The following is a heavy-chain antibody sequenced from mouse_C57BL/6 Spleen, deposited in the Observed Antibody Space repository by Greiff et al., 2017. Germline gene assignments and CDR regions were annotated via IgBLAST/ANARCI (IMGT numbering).Heavy chain of an antibody. V-gene: IGHV1-53*01. D-gene: IGHD2-10*01. Sequence: VQLQQPGTELVKPGASVKLSCKASGYTFTSYWMHWVKQRPGQGLEWIGNINPSNGGTNYNEKFKSKATLTVDKSSSTAYMQLSSLTSEDSAVYCCARSRDRLLYLWYCDVWGTGTTVTVSS. CDR1: GYTFTSYW. J-gene: IGHJ1*03. CDR3: ARSRDRLLYLWYCDV. CDR2: INPSNGGT.